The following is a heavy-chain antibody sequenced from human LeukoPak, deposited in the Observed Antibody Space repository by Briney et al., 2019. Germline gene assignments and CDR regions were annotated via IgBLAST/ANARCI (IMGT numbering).Heavy chain of an antibody. CDR3: ARHKYGSGSYAFDI. J-gene: IGHJ3*02. CDR1: GGSISSYY. D-gene: IGHD3-10*01. V-gene: IGHV4-59*08. Sequence: SETLSLTCTVSGGSISSYYWSWIRQPPGKGLEWIGYIYYSGSTNYNPSLKSRVTISVDTSKNQFSLKLSSVTAADTAVYYCARHKYGSGSYAFDIWGQGTMVTVSS. CDR2: IYYSGST.